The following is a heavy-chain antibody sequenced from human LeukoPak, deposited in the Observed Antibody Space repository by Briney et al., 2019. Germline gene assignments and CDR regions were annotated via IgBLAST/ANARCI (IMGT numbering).Heavy chain of an antibody. CDR1: GGPFSGYY. D-gene: IGHD2-15*01. CDR2: INHSGST. V-gene: IGHV4-34*01. J-gene: IGHJ4*02. CDR3: ARGTLGYCSGGSCYGARWVDY. Sequence: SETLSLTCAVYGGPFSGYYWSWIRQPPGKGLEWIGEINHSGSTNYNPSLKSRVTISVDTSKNQFSLKLSSVTAADTAVYYCARGTLGYCSGGSCYGARWVDYWGQGTLVTVSS.